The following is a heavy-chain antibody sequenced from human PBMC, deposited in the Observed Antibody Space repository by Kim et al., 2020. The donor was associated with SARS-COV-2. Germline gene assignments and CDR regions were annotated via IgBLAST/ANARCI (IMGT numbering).Heavy chain of an antibody. Sequence: NAVSVKSQITLNPDTSKNQFSLQLNSVTPEATAVYYCARDSTMVRGVFDPWGQGTLVTVSS. J-gene: IGHJ5*02. CDR3: ARDSTMVRGVFDP. D-gene: IGHD3-10*01. V-gene: IGHV6-1*01.